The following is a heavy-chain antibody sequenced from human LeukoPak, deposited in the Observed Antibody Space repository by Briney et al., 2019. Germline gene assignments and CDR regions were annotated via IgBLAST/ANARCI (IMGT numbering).Heavy chain of an antibody. J-gene: IGHJ4*02. D-gene: IGHD2-2*01. CDR1: GYSISSGYY. Sequence: SETLSLTCAVSGYSISSGYYWGWIRQPPGKGLEWIGSIYHSGGTYYNPSLKSRVTISVDTSKNQFSLKLSSVTAADTAVYYCARVTRVFQIPAAMPECWGQGTLVTVSS. CDR3: ARVTRVFQIPAAMPEC. V-gene: IGHV4-38-2*01. CDR2: IYHSGGT.